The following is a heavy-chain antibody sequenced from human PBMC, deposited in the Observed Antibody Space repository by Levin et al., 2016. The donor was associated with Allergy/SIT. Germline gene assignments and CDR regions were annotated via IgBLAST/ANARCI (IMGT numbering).Heavy chain of an antibody. V-gene: IGHV4-39*01. CDR2: IYYSGST. CDR3: ARRGGEDFWSGPTSYFDY. D-gene: IGHD3-3*01. J-gene: IGHJ4*02. Sequence: SETLSLTCTVSGGSISSSSYYWGWIRQPPGKGLEWIGSIYYSGSTYYNPSLKSRVTISVDTSKNQFSLKLSSVTAADTAVYYCARRGGEDFWSGPTSYFDYWGQGTLVTVSS. CDR1: GGSISSSSYY.